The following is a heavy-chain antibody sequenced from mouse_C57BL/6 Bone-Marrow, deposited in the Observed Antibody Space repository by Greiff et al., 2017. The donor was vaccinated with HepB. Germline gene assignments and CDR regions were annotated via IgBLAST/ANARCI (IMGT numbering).Heavy chain of an antibody. Sequence: EVKLVESGPGLVKPSQSLSLTCSVTGYSITSGYYWNWIRQFPGNKLEWMGYISYDGSNNYNPSLKNRIPITRDTSKNQFFLKLNSVTTEDTATYYCARGAYFLAWFAYWGQGTLVTVSA. CDR2: ISYDGSN. J-gene: IGHJ3*01. CDR1: GYSITSGYY. V-gene: IGHV3-6*01. CDR3: ARGAYFLAWFAY. D-gene: IGHD2-10*01.